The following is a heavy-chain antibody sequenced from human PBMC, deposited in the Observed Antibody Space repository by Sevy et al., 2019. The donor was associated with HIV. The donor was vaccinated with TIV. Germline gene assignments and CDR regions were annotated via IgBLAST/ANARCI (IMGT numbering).Heavy chain of an antibody. Sequence: GGSLRLSCAASGFTVSSNYMSWVRQAPGKGLEWVSVIYSGGSTYYVDSVKGRFTISRDNSKNTLYLQMNSLRAEDTAVYYCARGMWNYYDSSGYYHGMDVWGQGTTVTVSS. J-gene: IGHJ6*02. CDR1: GFTVSSNY. CDR3: ARGMWNYYDSSGYYHGMDV. CDR2: IYSGGST. D-gene: IGHD3-22*01. V-gene: IGHV3-53*01.